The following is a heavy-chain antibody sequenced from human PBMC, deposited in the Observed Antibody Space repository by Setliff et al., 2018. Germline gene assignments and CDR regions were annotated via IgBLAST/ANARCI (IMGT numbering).Heavy chain of an antibody. CDR1: GGSISSSSYY. CDR3: ARRRLYSSSWFEGAFDI. V-gene: IGHV4-39*01. CDR2: IYYSGST. D-gene: IGHD6-13*01. Sequence: SETLSLTCTVSGGSISSSSYYWGWIRQPPGKGLEWIGSIYYSGSTYYNPSLKSRVTISVDTSKNQFSLKLSSVTAADTAVYYCARRRLYSSSWFEGAFDIWGQGTMVT. J-gene: IGHJ3*02.